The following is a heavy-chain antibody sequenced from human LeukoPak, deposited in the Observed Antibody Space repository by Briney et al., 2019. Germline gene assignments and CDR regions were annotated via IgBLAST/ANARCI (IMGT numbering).Heavy chain of an antibody. D-gene: IGHD3-9*01. Sequence: SSVKVSCKPSRYTFTTYYIHWIRQAAGQGLEWMGIINPTGDYTSNAQKFQGRATMTGDMSTSTVYMEMSLRSEDTAMYYCARSPTSYDILTGYYGLYFDYWGQGTLVTVSS. V-gene: IGHV1-46*01. CDR2: INPTGDYT. J-gene: IGHJ4*02. CDR3: ARSPTSYDILTGYYGLYFDY. CDR1: RYTFTTYY.